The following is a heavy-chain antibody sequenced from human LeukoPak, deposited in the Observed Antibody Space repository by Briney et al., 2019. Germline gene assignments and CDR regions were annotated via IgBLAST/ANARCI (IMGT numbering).Heavy chain of an antibody. V-gene: IGHV3-53*01. D-gene: IGHD6-13*01. J-gene: IGHJ3*02. Sequence: HPGGSLRLSCAASGFTVSSSYVSWVRQAPGKGLEWASVIYSGGITYYADSVKGRFTFSRDNSKNTLYLQMNSLRVDDTAVYYCARDGPGRYSSSWHGGAFDIWGQGTMVTVSS. CDR2: IYSGGIT. CDR3: ARDGPGRYSSSWHGGAFDI. CDR1: GFTVSSSY.